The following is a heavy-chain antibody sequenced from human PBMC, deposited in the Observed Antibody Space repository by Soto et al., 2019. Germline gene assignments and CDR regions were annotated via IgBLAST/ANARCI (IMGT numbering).Heavy chain of an antibody. D-gene: IGHD2-2*02. V-gene: IGHV1-69*13. CDR2: IIPIFGTA. J-gene: IGHJ6*02. CDR3: ARDIVVVPAAIIHRYYYGMDV. CDR1: RGTFSSYS. Sequence: SVKVPCKASRGTFSSYSISWVRQAPGQGLEWMGGIIPIFGTANYAQKFQGRVTITADESTSTAYMELSSLRSEDTAVYYCARDIVVVPAAIIHRYYYGMDVWGQGTTVTVSS.